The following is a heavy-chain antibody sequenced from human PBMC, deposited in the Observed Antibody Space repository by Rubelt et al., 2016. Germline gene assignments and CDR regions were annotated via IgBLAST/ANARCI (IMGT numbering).Heavy chain of an antibody. D-gene: IGHD4-17*01. V-gene: IGHV1-46*01. CDR1: GYTFTSYG. CDR3: ARKSYGDTGYYFDY. CDR2: INPSGGST. J-gene: IGHJ4*02. Sequence: QVQLVQSGAEVKKPGASVKVSCKASGYTFTSYGISWVRQAPGQGLEWMGIINPSGGSTSYAQKFQGRVTMTRDTSTSTVYMELSSLRSEDTAVYYCARKSYGDTGYYFDYWGQGTLVTVSS.